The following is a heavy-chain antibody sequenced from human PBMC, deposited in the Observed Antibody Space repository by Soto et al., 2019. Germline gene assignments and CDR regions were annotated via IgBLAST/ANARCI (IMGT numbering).Heavy chain of an antibody. J-gene: IGHJ6*04. V-gene: IGHV1-58*01. Sequence: TSVKVSCKASGFTFTSSAVQWVRQARGQRLEWIGSIVVGSGNTIYAQKFQERVTITRDMSASTAYMQLSSLRSEDTAVYYCAAADRTVVTSYSYGLVGWGKETTCTV. D-gene: IGHD4-17*01. CDR1: GFTFTSSA. CDR2: IVVGSGNT. CDR3: AAADRTVVTSYSYGLVG.